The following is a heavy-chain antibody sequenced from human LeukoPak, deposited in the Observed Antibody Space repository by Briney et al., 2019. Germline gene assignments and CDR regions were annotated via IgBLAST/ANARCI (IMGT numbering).Heavy chain of an antibody. CDR3: ARSRGWLQLWDY. Sequence: GGSLRLSCAASGFTFSSYAMSWVRQAPGKGLEWVSTIRGSGSSTYYADSVKGRFTISRDNSKNTLYPQMNSLRAEDTAVYYCARSRGWLQLWDYWGQGTLVTVSS. J-gene: IGHJ4*02. CDR1: GFTFSSYA. D-gene: IGHD5-24*01. CDR2: IRGSGSST. V-gene: IGHV3-23*01.